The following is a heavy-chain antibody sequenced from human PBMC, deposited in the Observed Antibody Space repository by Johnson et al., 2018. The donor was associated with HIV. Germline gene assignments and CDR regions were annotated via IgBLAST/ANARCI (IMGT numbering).Heavy chain of an antibody. CDR2: IKQDGSEK. V-gene: IGHV3-7*01. J-gene: IGHJ3*02. CDR3: ARVIGYDSSGKAFDI. CDR1: GFTFSSYW. D-gene: IGHD3-22*01. Sequence: MQLVESGGGLVKPGGSLRLSCAASGFTFSSYWMSWVRQAPGKGLEWVANIKQDGSEKYYVDSVKGRFTISRDNAKNSLYLQMNSLRAEDTAVYYCARVIGYDSSGKAFDIWGQGTMVTVSS.